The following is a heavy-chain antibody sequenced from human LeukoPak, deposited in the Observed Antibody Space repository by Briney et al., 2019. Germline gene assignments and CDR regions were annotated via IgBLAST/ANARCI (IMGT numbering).Heavy chain of an antibody. Sequence: SETLSLTCAVYGGSFSGYYWSWIRQPPGKGLEWIGEINHSGSTNYNPSLKSRVTISVGTSKNQFSLKLSSVTAADTAVYYCARGGGYCSSTSCRNYYYYYYYGMDVWGQGTTVTVSS. CDR3: ARGGGYCSSTSCRNYYYYYYYGMDV. D-gene: IGHD2-2*01. CDR2: INHSGST. V-gene: IGHV4-34*01. CDR1: GGSFSGYY. J-gene: IGHJ6*02.